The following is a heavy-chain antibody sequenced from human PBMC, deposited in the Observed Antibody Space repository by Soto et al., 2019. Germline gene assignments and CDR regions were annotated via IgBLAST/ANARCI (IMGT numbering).Heavy chain of an antibody. D-gene: IGHD2-15*01. V-gene: IGHV4-39*01. Sequence: ETLSLTCTVSGGSIYRSGYYWGWIRQPPGKGLEWIGNIDYNGVTYSNPSLKSRVTISRDTSKNQFSLKLTSVTAADTALYYCGKVLVGATGHTESDSWGPGTLVTVSS. J-gene: IGHJ4*02. CDR1: GGSIYRSGYY. CDR3: GKVLVGATGHTESDS. CDR2: IDYNGVT.